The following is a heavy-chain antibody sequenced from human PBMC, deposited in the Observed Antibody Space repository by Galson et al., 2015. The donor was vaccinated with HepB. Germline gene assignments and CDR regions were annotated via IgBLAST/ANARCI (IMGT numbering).Heavy chain of an antibody. J-gene: IGHJ3*02. CDR2: ISYDGSNK. Sequence: SLRLSCAASGFTFSSYAMHWVRQAPGKGLEWVAVISYDGSNKYYADSVKGRFTISRDNSKNTLYLQMNSLRAEDTAVYYCARERVYSGYDFRRMAFDIWGQGTMVTVSS. V-gene: IGHV3-30*04. CDR1: GFTFSSYA. D-gene: IGHD5-12*01. CDR3: ARERVYSGYDFRRMAFDI.